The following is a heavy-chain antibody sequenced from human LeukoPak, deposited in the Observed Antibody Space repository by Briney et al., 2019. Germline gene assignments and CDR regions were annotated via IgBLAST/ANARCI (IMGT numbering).Heavy chain of an antibody. CDR1: GGSISSSTYY. Sequence: PSETLSLTCTVSGGSISSSTYYWGCIRQPPGKGLEWIGAIYYTGPTYYNPSLRSRVTVSVDTSKNHFSLNLRSVTAADTALYYCASAPRQASIGGLDYWGQGTLVTVSS. CDR2: IYYTGPT. V-gene: IGHV4-39*02. J-gene: IGHJ4*02. D-gene: IGHD3-16*01. CDR3: ASAPRQASIGGLDY.